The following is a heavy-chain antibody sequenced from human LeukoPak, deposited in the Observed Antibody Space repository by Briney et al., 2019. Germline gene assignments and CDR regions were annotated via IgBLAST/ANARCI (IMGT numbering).Heavy chain of an antibody. J-gene: IGHJ3*02. D-gene: IGHD5-12*01. CDR3: ARDWYSGGDWFIGNECNAYDI. Sequence: GNLCFNSAGYAFTFSSIWMSWLRPAPGQGLEWVANTKKDGSERDYVDGVKGRFTISRDNDMNSLYLQMNSLRAEDTAVYYCARDWYSGGDWFIGNECNAYDIWGQATKVTVS. CDR1: AFTFSSIW. CDR2: TKKDGSER. V-gene: IGHV3-7*01.